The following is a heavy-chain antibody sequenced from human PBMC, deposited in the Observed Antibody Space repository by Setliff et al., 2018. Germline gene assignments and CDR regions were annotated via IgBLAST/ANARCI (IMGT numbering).Heavy chain of an antibody. Sequence: SETLSLTCSVSGDSFYSDYYFWGWVRQPPGKGLEWIGEIYHSGTTNYDPSLKSRVTMSVDKSKNQFSLKLSSVTAADTAVYYCATRKSSGRLYYMDVWGKGTTVTVSS. CDR2: IYHSGTT. D-gene: IGHD1-26*01. CDR3: ATRKSSGRLYYMDV. V-gene: IGHV4-39*07. J-gene: IGHJ6*03. CDR1: GDSFYSDYY.